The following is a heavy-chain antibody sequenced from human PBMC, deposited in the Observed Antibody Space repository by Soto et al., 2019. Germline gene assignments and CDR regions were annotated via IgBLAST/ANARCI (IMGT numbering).Heavy chain of an antibody. J-gene: IGHJ4*02. CDR2: ISPGSRYP. CDR3: ARATLSGWYYFDY. V-gene: IGHV3-11*06. D-gene: IGHD6-19*01. Sequence: KPGGSLRLSCAGSGFTFGDSYMSWIRQAPGKGLEWLSYISPGSRYPAYADSVKGRFTISRDNAKNTLYLQMNSLRAEDTAVYYCARATLSGWYYFDYWGQGTLVTVSS. CDR1: GFTFGDSY.